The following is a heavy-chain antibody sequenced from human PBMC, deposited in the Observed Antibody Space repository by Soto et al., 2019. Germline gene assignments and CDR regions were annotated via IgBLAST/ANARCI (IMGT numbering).Heavy chain of an antibody. D-gene: IGHD6-13*01. Sequence: SETLSLTCTVSGGSISSYYWSWIRQPPGKGLEWIGYIYYSGSTNYNPSLKSRVTISVDTSKNQFSLKLSSVTAADTAVYYCARAAAAGFLFDYWGQGALVTVSS. CDR3: ARAAAAGFLFDY. V-gene: IGHV4-59*01. CDR2: IYYSGST. CDR1: GGSISSYY. J-gene: IGHJ4*02.